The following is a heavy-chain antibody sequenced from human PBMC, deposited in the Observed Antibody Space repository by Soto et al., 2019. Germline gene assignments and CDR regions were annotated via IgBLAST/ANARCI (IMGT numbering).Heavy chain of an antibody. D-gene: IGHD7-27*01. CDR2: ISHSGSA. Sequence: SETLSLTCAVSGYSISSDYYWGWIRQPPGKGLEWIGGISHSGSAYYNPSLKTRVTMSVDTSKNQFSLKLSSVTAADTALYYCARGLSGGFDYWGQGTLVTVSS. CDR3: ARGLSGGFDY. J-gene: IGHJ4*02. CDR1: GYSISSDYY. V-gene: IGHV4-38-2*01.